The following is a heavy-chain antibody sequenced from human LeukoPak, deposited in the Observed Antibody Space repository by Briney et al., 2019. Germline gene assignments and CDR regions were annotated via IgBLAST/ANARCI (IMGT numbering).Heavy chain of an antibody. V-gene: IGHV4-38-2*02. J-gene: IGHJ4*02. CDR1: GYSISSGYY. Sequence: TSETLSLTCTVSGYSISSGYYWGWIRQPPGKGLEWIGYIYYSGSTNYNPSLKSRVTISVDTSKNQFSLKLSSVTAADTAVYYCARGGGNYDFWSGINFDYWGQGTLVTVSS. D-gene: IGHD3-3*01. CDR3: ARGGGNYDFWSGINFDY. CDR2: IYYSGST.